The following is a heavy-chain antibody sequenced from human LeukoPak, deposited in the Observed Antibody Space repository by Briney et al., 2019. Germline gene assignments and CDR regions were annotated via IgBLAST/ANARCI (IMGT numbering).Heavy chain of an antibody. J-gene: IGHJ4*02. Sequence: GGSLGLSCAASGFTFSSYAMHWVRQAPGKGLEWVAVISYDGSNKYYADSVKGRFTISRDNSKNTLYLQMNSLRAEDTAVYYCARDRAAAGYSYYFDYWGQGTLVTVSS. V-gene: IGHV3-30-3*01. CDR2: ISYDGSNK. CDR3: ARDRAAAGYSYYFDY. CDR1: GFTFSSYA. D-gene: IGHD6-13*01.